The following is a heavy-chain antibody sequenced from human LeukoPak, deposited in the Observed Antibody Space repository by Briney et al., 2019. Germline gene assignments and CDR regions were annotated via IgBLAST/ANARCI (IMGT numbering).Heavy chain of an antibody. D-gene: IGHD1-26*01. J-gene: IGHJ5*02. CDR2: INHSGST. Sequence: SETLSLTCAVYGGSFSGYYWSWIRQPPGKGLEWIGEINHSGSTNYNPSLNSRVTISVDTSKNQFSLKLSSVTAADTAVYYCAVIVGATMNWFDPWGQGTLVTVSS. V-gene: IGHV4-34*01. CDR1: GGSFSGYY. CDR3: AVIVGATMNWFDP.